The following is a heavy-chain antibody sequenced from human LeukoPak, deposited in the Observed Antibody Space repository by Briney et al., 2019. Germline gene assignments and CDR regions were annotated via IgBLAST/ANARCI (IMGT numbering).Heavy chain of an antibody. V-gene: IGHV4-59*08. CDR2: IYYSGST. J-gene: IGHJ6*02. Sequence: SETLSLTCTVSGGSISSYYWSWIRQPPGKGLEWIGYIYYSGSTNYNPSLKSRVTISVDTSKNQFSLKLSSVTAADTAVYYCARQPPRTYYYYGMDVWGQGITVTVSS. CDR1: GGSISSYY. CDR3: ARQPPRTYYYYGMDV.